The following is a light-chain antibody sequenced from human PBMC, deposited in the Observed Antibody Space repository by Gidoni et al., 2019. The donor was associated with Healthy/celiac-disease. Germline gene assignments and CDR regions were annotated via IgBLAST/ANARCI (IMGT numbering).Light chain of an antibody. V-gene: IGKV3-15*01. CDR2: CAS. Sequence: EIVMTQSPATLSVSPVERATLACRASQSVSSNLAWYQQKPGQAPRLLIYCASTRATGIPARFSGSGSGTEFTLTISSLQSEDFAVYSCQQYNNWPGSCXQXTKLEIK. J-gene: IGKJ2*04. CDR1: QSVSSN. CDR3: QQYNNWPGS.